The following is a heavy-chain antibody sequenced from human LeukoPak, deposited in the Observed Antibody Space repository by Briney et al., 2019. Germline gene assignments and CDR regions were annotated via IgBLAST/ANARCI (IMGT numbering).Heavy chain of an antibody. J-gene: IGHJ3*02. V-gene: IGHV3-64*01. CDR3: ARLYSSSWYDAFDI. CDR1: GFTFSSYA. Sequence: AGGSLRLSCAASGFTFSSYAMHWVRQAPGKGLEYVSAISSNGGSTFYANSVKGRFTISRDNSKNTLYLQMGSLRAEDMAVYYCARLYSSSWYDAFDIWGLGTMVTVSS. D-gene: IGHD6-13*01. CDR2: ISSNGGST.